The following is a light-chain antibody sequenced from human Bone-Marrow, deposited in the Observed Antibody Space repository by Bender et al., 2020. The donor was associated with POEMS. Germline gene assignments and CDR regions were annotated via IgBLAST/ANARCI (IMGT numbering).Light chain of an antibody. CDR1: NSNIGTNA. J-gene: IGLJ3*02. CDR2: SDN. V-gene: IGLV1-44*01. Sequence: QSVLTQPPSAFGTPGQRVTISCSGSNSNIGTNAVNWYQQFPGTAPKLPIYSDNPRPSGGPDRFYAFKSGTSASLAISVVQCEDCVYYKCTAWQAGVSGGVFGGETELAVL. CDR3: TAWQAGVSGGV.